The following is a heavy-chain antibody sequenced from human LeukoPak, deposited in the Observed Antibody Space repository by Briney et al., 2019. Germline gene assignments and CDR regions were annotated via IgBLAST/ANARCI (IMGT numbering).Heavy chain of an antibody. V-gene: IGHV3-30-3*01. CDR1: GFTFSSYA. J-gene: IGHJ4*02. Sequence: GRSLRLSCAASGFTFSSYAMHWVRQAPGKGLEWMAVISYDGSNKYYADSVKGRFTISRDNSKNTLYLQMNSLRAEDTAVYYCAKDRGSGWPYYFDYWGQGTLVTVSS. D-gene: IGHD6-19*01. CDR2: ISYDGSNK. CDR3: AKDRGSGWPYYFDY.